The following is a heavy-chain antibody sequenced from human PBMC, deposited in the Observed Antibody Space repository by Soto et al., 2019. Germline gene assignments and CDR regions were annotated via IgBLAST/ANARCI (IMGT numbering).Heavy chain of an antibody. CDR3: ARSRDGYSFYFYYGMDG. CDR2: ILHDGSAE. D-gene: IGHD4-4*01. V-gene: IGHV3-30*03. CDR1: GSTFTSYD. Sequence: PGGSLRLSCAASGSTFTSYDMHWVRQAPGKGLEWMALILHDGSAEYYADSVKGRFTISRDNSRSTLYLQMNSLRAEDTAVYYCARSRDGYSFYFYYGMDGWGQGTTVTVSS. J-gene: IGHJ6*02.